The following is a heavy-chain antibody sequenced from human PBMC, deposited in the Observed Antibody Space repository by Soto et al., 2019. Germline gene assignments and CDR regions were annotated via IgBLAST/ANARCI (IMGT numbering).Heavy chain of an antibody. CDR3: ARGRGRTDNY. Sequence: SETLSLTCTVSGGSISSYYWSWIRQPPGKGLEWIGYIYYSGSTNYNPSLKSRVTISVDTSKNQFSLKLSSVTAADTAVYYCARGRGRTDNYWGQGTLVTVSS. V-gene: IGHV4-59*01. J-gene: IGHJ4*02. CDR1: GGSISSYY. CDR2: IYYSGST. D-gene: IGHD3-9*01.